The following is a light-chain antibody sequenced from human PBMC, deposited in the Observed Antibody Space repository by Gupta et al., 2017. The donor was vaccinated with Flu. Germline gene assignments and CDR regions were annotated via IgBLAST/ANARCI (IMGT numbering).Light chain of an antibody. V-gene: IGKV2-30*01. CDR2: KAS. CDR3: MQGTHWPTT. Sequence: DVVLTQFPLSMSVTLGQPASISCRASQSLVYSDGNAYLNWLQQRPGQSPRRLIYKASNRDSGVPDRISGSGSDTDFTLMISRVEAEDFGVYYCMQGTHWPTTFGQGTRVELK. CDR1: QSLVYSDGNAY. J-gene: IGKJ1*01.